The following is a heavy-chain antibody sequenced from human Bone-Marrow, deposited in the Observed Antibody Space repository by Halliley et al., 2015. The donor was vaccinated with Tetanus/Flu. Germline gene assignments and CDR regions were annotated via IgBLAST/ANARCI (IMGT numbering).Heavy chain of an antibody. V-gene: IGHV3-30*03. J-gene: IGHJ6*02. D-gene: IGHD1-26*01. CDR3: ARGAYGLVGATPYFFGMDV. CDR1: GFTFSTFG. CDR2: ISYDGSRK. Sequence: SLRLSCAAAGFTFSTFGIHWVRQAPGKGLEWVAIISYDGSRKYYADSVKGRYTIARDNSKNTLYLQMNSLRADDTAIYYCARGAYGLVGATPYFFGMDVWGQGTTVTVSS.